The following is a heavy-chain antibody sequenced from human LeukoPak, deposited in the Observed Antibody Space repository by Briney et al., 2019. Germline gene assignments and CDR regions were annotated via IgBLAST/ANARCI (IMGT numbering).Heavy chain of an antibody. J-gene: IGHJ4*02. Sequence: GGSLRLSCAASGFTFSSYAMSWVRQAPGKGLEWVSSISNSGGSTYYADSVKGRFTISRDNPKNTLYLQMNSLRAEDTAVYYCAKDNGWSGSYYSPYFDYWGQGTLVTVSS. CDR2: ISNSGGST. V-gene: IGHV3-23*01. D-gene: IGHD1-26*01. CDR1: GFTFSSYA. CDR3: AKDNGWSGSYYSPYFDY.